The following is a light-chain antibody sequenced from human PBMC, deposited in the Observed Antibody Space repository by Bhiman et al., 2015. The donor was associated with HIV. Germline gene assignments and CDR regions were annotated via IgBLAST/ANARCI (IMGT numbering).Light chain of an antibody. CDR1: SSNIGSNT. CDR2: RNN. V-gene: IGLV1-44*01. Sequence: QSVLTQPPSASGTPGQRVTISCSGSSSNIGSNTINWYQQLPGTAPKLLIYRNNQRPSGVPDRFSGSKSGNTASLTVSGLQAEDEADYYCSSYGGSNNVVFGGGTKLTVL. CDR3: SSYGGSNNVV. J-gene: IGLJ2*01.